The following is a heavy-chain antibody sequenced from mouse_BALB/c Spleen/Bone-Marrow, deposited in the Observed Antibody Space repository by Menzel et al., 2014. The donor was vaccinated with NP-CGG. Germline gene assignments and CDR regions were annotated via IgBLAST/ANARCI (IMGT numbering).Heavy chain of an antibody. V-gene: IGHV1-14*01. CDR2: INPYNDGT. Sequence: VHVKQSGPELVKPGASVKMSCKASGYTFTNYVMHWVKQKPGQGLEWIGYINPYNDGTKYNEKFKGKATLTSDKSSGTAYMELSSLTSEDSAVYYCARRPSFYGSSYGAMDYWGQGTTVTVSS. CDR1: GYTFTNYV. CDR3: ARRPSFYGSSYGAMDY. D-gene: IGHD1-1*01. J-gene: IGHJ4*01.